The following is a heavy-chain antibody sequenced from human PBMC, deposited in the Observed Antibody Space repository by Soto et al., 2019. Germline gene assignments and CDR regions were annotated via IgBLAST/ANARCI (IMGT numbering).Heavy chain of an antibody. D-gene: IGHD2-15*01. CDR3: ARYCSGGTCYDRIDY. Sequence: SETLSLTCAVSGGSIDSAGSYWSWIRQIPGRGLEWIGHIYHGGTTDYNPSLKSRITMSVDTSKNQFSLELNSVTAADTAVYYCARYCSGGTCYDRIDYWRQGTLVTV. J-gene: IGHJ4*02. CDR1: GGSIDSAGSY. CDR2: IYHGGTT. V-gene: IGHV4-31*11.